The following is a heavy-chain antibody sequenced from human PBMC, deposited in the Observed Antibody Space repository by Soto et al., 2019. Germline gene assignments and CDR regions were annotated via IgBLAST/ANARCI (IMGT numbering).Heavy chain of an antibody. Sequence: SETLSLTCAVYGGSFSGYYWSWIRQPPGKGLEWIGEINHSGSTNYNPSLKSRVTISVDTSKNQFSLKLSSVTAADTAVYYCARGLRFGELLSASGYWGQGTLVTVSS. J-gene: IGHJ4*02. CDR3: ARGLRFGELLSASGY. D-gene: IGHD3-10*01. CDR1: GGSFSGYY. V-gene: IGHV4-34*01. CDR2: INHSGST.